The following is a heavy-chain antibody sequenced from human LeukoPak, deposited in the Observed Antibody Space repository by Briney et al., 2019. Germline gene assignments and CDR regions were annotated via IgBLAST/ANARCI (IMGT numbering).Heavy chain of an antibody. J-gene: IGHJ6*03. CDR2: IIPIFGTA. CDR1: GGTFSSYA. Sequence: GASVKVSCKASGGTFSSYAISWVRQAPGQGLEWMGGIIPIFGTANYAQKFQGRVTITADKSTSTAYMELSSLRSEDTAVYYCVTCLSGELKGYYYYYVDVWGKGTTVTVSS. V-gene: IGHV1-69*06. CDR3: VTCLSGELKGYYYYYVDV. D-gene: IGHD3-10*01.